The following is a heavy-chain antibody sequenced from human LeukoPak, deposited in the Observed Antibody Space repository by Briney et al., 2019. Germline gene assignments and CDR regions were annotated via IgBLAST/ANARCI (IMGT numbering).Heavy chain of an antibody. CDR1: GGTFSSYA. V-gene: IGHV1-69*04. CDR3: ARDTLQDY. CDR2: IITILGIA. J-gene: IGHJ4*02. Sequence: ASVKVSCKASGGTFSSYAISWVRQAPGQGLEWMGRIITILGIANYAQKFQGRVTITADKSTSTAYMELSSLRSEDTAVYYCARDTLQDYWGQGTLVTVSS.